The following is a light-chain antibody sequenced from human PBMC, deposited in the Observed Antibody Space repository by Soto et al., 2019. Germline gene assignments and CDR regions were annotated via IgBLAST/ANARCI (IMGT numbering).Light chain of an antibody. J-gene: IGKJ2*01. CDR3: QQRSDWPS. V-gene: IGKV3-11*01. CDR1: QSVGDY. CDR2: DAS. Sequence: EIVLTQSPATLSLSPGERATLSCRASQSVGDYLAWYQQKLGQAPRLLIYDASNRATGIPARFSGSGSGTDFTITISSLEPEDIAVYYCQQRSDWPSFGQGTKLEIK.